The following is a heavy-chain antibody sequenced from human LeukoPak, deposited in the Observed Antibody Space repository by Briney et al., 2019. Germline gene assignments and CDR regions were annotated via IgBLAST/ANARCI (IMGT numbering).Heavy chain of an antibody. CDR3: ARDHLRSFDWGGLIDY. Sequence: GGSLRLSCAASGFTFRSYAMHWVRQAPGKGLEWVAVISHDGSNEHYADSVKGRFTIPRDNSKSAQYLQMNSLRAEDTAVYFCARDHLRSFDWGGLIDYWGPGTLVAVSS. D-gene: IGHD3-9*01. V-gene: IGHV3-30*04. CDR2: ISHDGSNE. CDR1: GFTFRSYA. J-gene: IGHJ4*02.